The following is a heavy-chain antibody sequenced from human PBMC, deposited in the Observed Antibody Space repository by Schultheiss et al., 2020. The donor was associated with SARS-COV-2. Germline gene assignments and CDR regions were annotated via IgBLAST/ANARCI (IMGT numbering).Heavy chain of an antibody. CDR1: GGSISSYY. V-gene: IGHV4-59*01. J-gene: IGHJ6*02. Sequence: SETLSLTCTVSGGSISSYYWSWIRQPPGKGLEWIGYIYYSGSTNYNPSLKSRVTISVDTSKNQFSLKLSSVTAADTAVYYCARGGTRRDGYKNTPYYDDCMDVWGQGTTVTVSS. CDR3: ARGGTRRDGYKNTPYYDDCMDV. CDR2: IYYSGST. D-gene: IGHD5-24*01.